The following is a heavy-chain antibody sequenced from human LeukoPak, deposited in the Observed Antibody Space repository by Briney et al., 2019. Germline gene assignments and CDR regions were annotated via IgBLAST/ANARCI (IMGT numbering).Heavy chain of an antibody. Sequence: PGGSLRLSCAASGFTFSNYAMTWVRQAPGKGLEWVSVISGSGDNTYYADSVKGRFTISRDNSKNALFLHMNTLRADDTARYYCAKGHTTSAYSADDYWGQGTLVTVSS. J-gene: IGHJ4*02. V-gene: IGHV3-23*01. CDR3: AKGHTTSAYSADDY. CDR2: ISGSGDNT. CDR1: GFTFSNYA. D-gene: IGHD2-2*02.